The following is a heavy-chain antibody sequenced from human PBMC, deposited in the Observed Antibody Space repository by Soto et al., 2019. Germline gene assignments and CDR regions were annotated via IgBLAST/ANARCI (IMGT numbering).Heavy chain of an antibody. CDR3: PRSYDSSGWQSYFDY. J-gene: IGHJ4*02. CDR1: GYPFIAYG. CDR2: ISADNGDT. V-gene: IGHV1-18*01. D-gene: IGHD3-22*01. Sequence: ASVKVSCRASGYPFIAYGMSWVRHAPGQGLEWMGWISADNGDTKYVQKFQGRVTMTTDTSTGTVYMELRSLRSDDTAVYYCPRSYDSSGWQSYFDYWGQGTLVTVSS.